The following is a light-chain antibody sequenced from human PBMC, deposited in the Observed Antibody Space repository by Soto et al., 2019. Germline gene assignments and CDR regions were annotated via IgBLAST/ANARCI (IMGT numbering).Light chain of an antibody. CDR1: KSVSSSY. CDR3: HQYDSSPLT. Sequence: EIVLTQSPGTLSLSPGERATLSCRASKSVSSSYLAWYQQKPGQAPRLLIYGASSRATGIPDRFSGSGSGSAVTLTISRLEPEDFAVYYCHQYDSSPLTFGGGTKVEIK. CDR2: GAS. V-gene: IGKV3-20*01. J-gene: IGKJ4*01.